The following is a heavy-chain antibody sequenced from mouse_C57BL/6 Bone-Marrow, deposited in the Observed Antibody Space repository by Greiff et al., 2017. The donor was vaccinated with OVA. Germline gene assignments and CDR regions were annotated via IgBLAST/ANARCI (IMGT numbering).Heavy chain of an antibody. CDR3: AIVPLYDGYYVYWYFDV. CDR2: IYPGSGST. V-gene: IGHV1-55*01. D-gene: IGHD2-3*01. J-gene: IGHJ1*03. Sequence: VKLQQPGAELVKPGASVKMSCKASGYTFTSYWITWVKQRPGQGLEWIGDIYPGSGSTNYNEKFKSKATLTVDTSSSTAYMQLSSLTSEDSAVYYCAIVPLYDGYYVYWYFDVWGTGTTVTVSS. CDR1: GYTFTSYW.